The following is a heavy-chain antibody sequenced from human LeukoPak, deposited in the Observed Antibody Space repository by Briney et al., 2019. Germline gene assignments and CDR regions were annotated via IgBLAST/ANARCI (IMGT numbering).Heavy chain of an antibody. CDR2: ISGSGGST. V-gene: IGHV3-23*01. J-gene: IGHJ4*02. Sequence: GGSLRLSCAASGFTFSGYAMRWVRQAPGKGLEWVSAISGSGGSTYYADSVKGRFAISRDNSKNTLYLQMNSLRAEDTAVYYCAKDQVKVPAAWGQGTLVTVSS. CDR3: AKDQVKVPAA. D-gene: IGHD2-2*01. CDR1: GFTFSGYA.